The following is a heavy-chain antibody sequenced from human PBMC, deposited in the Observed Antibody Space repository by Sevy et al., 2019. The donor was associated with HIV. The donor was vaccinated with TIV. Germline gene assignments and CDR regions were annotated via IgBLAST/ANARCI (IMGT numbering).Heavy chain of an antibody. CDR3: AKSSQEWLIREY. CDR1: GFTISTCA. D-gene: IGHD6-19*01. J-gene: IGHJ4*02. V-gene: IGHV3-23*01. Sequence: GGSLRLSCAASGFTISTCATSWVRQAPGKGLQWVSSIGGSDGHTYYADSVKGRFTISRDTSKNTLYLQMNSLRVEDTAVYFCAKSSQEWLIREYWGQGTLVTASS. CDR2: IGGSDGHT.